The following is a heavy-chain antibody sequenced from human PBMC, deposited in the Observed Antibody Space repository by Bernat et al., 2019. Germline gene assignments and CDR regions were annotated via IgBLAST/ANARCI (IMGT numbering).Heavy chain of an antibody. CDR3: AREDIVATTSGRAFDI. V-gene: IGHV1-69*01. CDR1: GGTFSSYA. CDR2: IIPIFGTA. Sequence: QVQLVQSGAEVKKPGSSVKVSCKASGGTFSSYAISWVRQAPGQGLEWMGGIIPIFGTANYAQKFQGRVTITADESTSTAYMELSSLRSEDTAVYFCAREDIVATTSGRAFDIWGQGTMVTVSS. D-gene: IGHD5-12*01. J-gene: IGHJ3*02.